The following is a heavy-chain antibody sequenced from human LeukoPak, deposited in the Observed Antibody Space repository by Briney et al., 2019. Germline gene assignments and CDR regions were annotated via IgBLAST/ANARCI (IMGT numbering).Heavy chain of an antibody. D-gene: IGHD3-10*01. V-gene: IGHV3-30-3*01. CDR2: ISYDGSNK. J-gene: IGHJ3*02. Sequence: GRSLRLSCAASGFTFSSYAMHWVRQAPGKGLEWVAVISYDGSNKYYADSVKGRFTISRDNSKNTLYLQMNSLRAEDTAVYYCARGGRGVRGVIITISAFDIWGQGTMVTVSS. CDR1: GFTFSSYA. CDR3: ARGGRGVRGVIITISAFDI.